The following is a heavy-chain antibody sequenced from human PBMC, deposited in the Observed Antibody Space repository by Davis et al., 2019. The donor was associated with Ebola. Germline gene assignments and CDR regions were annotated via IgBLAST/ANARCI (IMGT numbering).Heavy chain of an antibody. D-gene: IGHD2-15*01. V-gene: IGHV3-74*01. CDR2: INSDGSST. J-gene: IGHJ5*02. Sequence: HTGGSLRLSCAASGFTFSSYWMHWVRQAPGKGLVWVSRINSDGSSTSYADSVKGRFTISRDNAKNTLYLQMNSLRAEDTAVYYCAREESLGYCSGGSCYESNWFDPWGQGTLVTVSS. CDR3: AREESLGYCSGGSCYESNWFDP. CDR1: GFTFSSYW.